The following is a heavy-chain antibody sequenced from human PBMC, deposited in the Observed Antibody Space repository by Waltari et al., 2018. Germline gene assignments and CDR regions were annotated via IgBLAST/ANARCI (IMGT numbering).Heavy chain of an antibody. Sequence: QVQLVQHGAEVKKPGASVKVYCKASGYTFTGYYMHLVRQAPGQGLEWMGPINPTSGGTNYARMLQGRITMTRDTSISTAYMDLSRLRSDDTAVYYCARGGLYGDYYYWGQGTLVTVSS. D-gene: IGHD4-17*01. CDR3: ARGGLYGDYYY. CDR1: GYTFTGYY. J-gene: IGHJ4*02. CDR2: INPTSGGT. V-gene: IGHV1-2*06.